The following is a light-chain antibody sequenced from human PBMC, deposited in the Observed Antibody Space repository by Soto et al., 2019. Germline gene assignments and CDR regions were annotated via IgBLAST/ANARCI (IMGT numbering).Light chain of an antibody. CDR1: QSLLHSNGYND. CDR3: MESLQSSYT. V-gene: IGKV2-28*01. CDR2: LGS. J-gene: IGKJ2*01. Sequence: DLVMTQSPLSLPVTPGEPASISCRSSQSLLHSNGYNDVEWYMQKPGQSPLLLIYLGSNRPSGVPDRFRGRGSVTDFTLKLGRVESEDLGVHSCMESLQSSYTFGQWARLEIK.